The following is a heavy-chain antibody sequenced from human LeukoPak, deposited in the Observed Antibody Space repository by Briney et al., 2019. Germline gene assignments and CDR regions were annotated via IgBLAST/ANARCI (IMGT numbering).Heavy chain of an antibody. CDR3: TRSRSIDYGDYGWFVY. CDR2: INYSGRT. V-gene: IGHV4-59*08. J-gene: IGHJ4*02. CDR1: GGSISNYY. Sequence: SETLSLNCTVSGGSISNYYWSWIRQPPGKGREWIGYINYSGRTNYNPSLKRRVTISVDTSKNQFSLNLTSVTAADTAVYFCTRSRSIDYGDYGWFVYWGQGTLVTVS. D-gene: IGHD4-17*01.